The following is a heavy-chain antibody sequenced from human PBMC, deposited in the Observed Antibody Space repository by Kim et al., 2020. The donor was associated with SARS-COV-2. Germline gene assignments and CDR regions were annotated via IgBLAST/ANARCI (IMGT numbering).Heavy chain of an antibody. CDR1: GFTFSDYY. CDR3: VRGNYHFDY. Sequence: GGSLRLSCAASGFTFSDYYMYWVRQAPGKGLVWVSHLTGDGSTTRYADSVKGRFTISRDNAKNTLYLQMNSLRAEDTAMYYCVRGNYHFDYWGQGTLVTVPS. V-gene: IGHV3-74*01. D-gene: IGHD1-7*01. CDR2: LTGDGSTT. J-gene: IGHJ4*02.